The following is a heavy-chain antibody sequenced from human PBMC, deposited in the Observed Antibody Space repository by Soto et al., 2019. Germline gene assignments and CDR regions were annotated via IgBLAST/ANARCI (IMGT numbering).Heavy chain of an antibody. CDR2: ISGDSRDT. Sequence: QVQLLESGGGLVKPGGSLRLSCAASQFTVSGYYMAWIRQPPGKGLEWISYISGDSRDTNHADSVKGRFTISREHAKNSLYLQMNSRRADDTAVYFCATGQQVRMADIWGQGTMVTVSS. D-gene: IGHD6-13*01. CDR3: ATGQQVRMADI. J-gene: IGHJ3*02. CDR1: QFTVSGYY. V-gene: IGHV3-11*03.